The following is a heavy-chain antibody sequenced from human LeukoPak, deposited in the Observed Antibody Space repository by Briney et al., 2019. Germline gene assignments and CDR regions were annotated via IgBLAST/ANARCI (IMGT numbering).Heavy chain of an antibody. J-gene: IGHJ6*02. V-gene: IGHV4-30-4*01. CDR3: ASLRGPNGMDV. CDR2: IYYSGST. Sequence: SETLSLTCTVSGGSICSGDYYWSWIRQPPGKGLEWIGYIYYSGSTYYNPSLKSRVTISVDTSKNQFSLKLSSVTAADTAVYYCASLRGPNGMDVWGQGTTVTVSS. CDR1: GGSICSGDYY. D-gene: IGHD3-10*01.